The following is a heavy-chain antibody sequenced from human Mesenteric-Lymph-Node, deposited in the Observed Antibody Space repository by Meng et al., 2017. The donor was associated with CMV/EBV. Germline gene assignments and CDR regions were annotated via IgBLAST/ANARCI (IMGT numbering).Heavy chain of an antibody. Sequence: GGSLRLSCAASGFSFSRYAMHWVRQAPGKGLEWVAFISYDSSNIYYADSVKGRFTISRDNAKNSLYLQMNSLRAEDTAVYYCARRSYYYGMDVWGQGTTVTVSS. J-gene: IGHJ6*02. V-gene: IGHV3-30-3*01. CDR1: GFSFSRYA. CDR3: ARRSYYYGMDV. CDR2: ISYDSSNI.